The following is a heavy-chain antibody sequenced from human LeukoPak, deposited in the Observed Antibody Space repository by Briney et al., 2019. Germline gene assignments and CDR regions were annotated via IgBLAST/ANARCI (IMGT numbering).Heavy chain of an antibody. D-gene: IGHD3-3*01. CDR2: IDRDDDK. CDR1: GFSLTSGMC. CDR3: ARSPQDLEVSFFDS. J-gene: IGHJ4*02. V-gene: IGHV2-70*01. Sequence: SGPALVKPTQTLTLTCNFSGFSLTSGMCVSWIRQPPGKALEWLALIDRDDDKYYSASLTPRLSISMDTSKNQVVLTMTNMEPADTGTYYCARSPQDLEVSFFDSWGQGTLVTVSS.